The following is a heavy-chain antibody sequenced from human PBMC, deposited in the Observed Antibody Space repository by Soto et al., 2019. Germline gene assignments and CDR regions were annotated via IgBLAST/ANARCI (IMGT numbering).Heavy chain of an antibody. Sequence: QVQLVESGGGVVQPGRSLRLSCAASGFTLSSYTMHWVRQAPGKGLEWVAVISYDGSNKYYADCVKGRFTISRDNSKNALYLQMNSLRAEDTAVYYCARSHPADGLATPLGYWGQGTLVTVSS. V-gene: IGHV3-30-3*01. CDR2: ISYDGSNK. CDR3: ARSHPADGLATPLGY. CDR1: GFTLSSYT. J-gene: IGHJ4*02. D-gene: IGHD2-15*01.